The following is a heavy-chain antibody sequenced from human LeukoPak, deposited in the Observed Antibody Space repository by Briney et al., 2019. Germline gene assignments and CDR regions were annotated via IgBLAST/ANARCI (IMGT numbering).Heavy chain of an antibody. D-gene: IGHD1-1*01. Sequence: GGSLRLSCAAYGFAFSSYGINWVRQAPGKGLEWVSVINDSGTSTFSADSVKGRFTISRDNSRNTLYLQMSSLRGEDTALYYCARSLKWNLVGFDYWGQGTLVTVSS. J-gene: IGHJ4*02. CDR1: GFAFSSYG. V-gene: IGHV3-23*01. CDR2: INDSGTST. CDR3: ARSLKWNLVGFDY.